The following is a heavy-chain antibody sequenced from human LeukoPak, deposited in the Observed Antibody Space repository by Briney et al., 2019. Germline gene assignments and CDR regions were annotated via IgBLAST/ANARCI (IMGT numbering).Heavy chain of an antibody. CDR2: ISAYNGNT. J-gene: IGHJ6*03. V-gene: IGHV1-18*01. D-gene: IGHD3-10*01. CDR3: ARVGYYGPGSYYNPLRNYYYMDV. CDR1: GYTFTSYG. Sequence: ASVKVSCKASGYTFTSYGISWVRQAPEQGLEWMGWISAYNGNTNYAQKLQGRVTMTTDTSTSTAYMELRSLRSDDTAVYYCARVGYYGPGSYYNPLRNYYYMDVWGKGTTVTVSS.